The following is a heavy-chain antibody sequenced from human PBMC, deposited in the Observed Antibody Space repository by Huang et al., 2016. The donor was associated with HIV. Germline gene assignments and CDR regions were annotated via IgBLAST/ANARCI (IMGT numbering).Heavy chain of an antibody. J-gene: IGHJ4*02. Sequence: EVQLVESGGGLVQPGGSLRLSCAASGFTSSSYWMSWVRQAPGKGLEWVANIKQDGNEKYYVYSVKGRFTISRDNAKNSLYLQMNSLRAEDTAVDYCAGVWDDHYDSSGFDYWGQGTLVTVSS. V-gene: IGHV3-7*01. CDR1: GFTSSSYW. CDR3: AGVWDDHYDSSGFDY. D-gene: IGHD3-22*01. CDR2: IKQDGNEK.